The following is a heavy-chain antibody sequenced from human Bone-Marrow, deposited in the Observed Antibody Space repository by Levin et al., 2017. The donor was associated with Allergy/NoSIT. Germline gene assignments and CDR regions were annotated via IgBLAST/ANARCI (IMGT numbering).Heavy chain of an antibody. CDR2: ISDSSTYI. CDR1: GFTFNTYI. CDR3: ARVLGEYDSSWYHLDY. V-gene: IGHV3-21*01. Sequence: KAGGSLRLSCAASGFTFNTYIMTWVRQAPGKGLEWVSSISDSSTYIYYADSVKGRFIISRDNAENSLFLQLNSLRAEDTAVYFCARVLGEYDSSWYHLDYWGQGTLVTVSS. J-gene: IGHJ4*02. D-gene: IGHD6-13*01.